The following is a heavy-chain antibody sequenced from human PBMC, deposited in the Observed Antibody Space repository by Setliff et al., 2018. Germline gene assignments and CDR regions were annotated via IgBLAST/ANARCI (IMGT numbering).Heavy chain of an antibody. V-gene: IGHV4-61*09. J-gene: IGHJ6*03. Sequence: SETLSLTCTVSDDSVSSRHYYWSWIRQPAGKGLEWLGQIYTSWSTNYNPSLKGRATLSIDAPKRQFSLKLTSVTAADTAVYYCARMSGFQYMDVWGKGTTVTVS. CDR1: DDSVSSRHYY. D-gene: IGHD3-3*01. CDR3: ARMSGFQYMDV. CDR2: IYTSWST.